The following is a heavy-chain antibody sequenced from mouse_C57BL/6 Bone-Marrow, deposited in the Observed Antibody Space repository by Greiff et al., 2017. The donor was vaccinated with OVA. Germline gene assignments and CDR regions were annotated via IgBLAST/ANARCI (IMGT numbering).Heavy chain of an antibody. J-gene: IGHJ3*01. D-gene: IGHD2-4*01. CDR3: ARRYDYDWFAY. Sequence: EVKLVESGGDLVKPGGFLKLSCAASGFTFSSYGMSWVRQTPDKRLEWVATISSGGSYTYYPDSGKGRLTISRDNAKNTLYLQMSSLKSEDTAMYYCARRYDYDWFAYWGQGTLVTVSA. V-gene: IGHV5-6*02. CDR2: ISSGGSYT. CDR1: GFTFSSYG.